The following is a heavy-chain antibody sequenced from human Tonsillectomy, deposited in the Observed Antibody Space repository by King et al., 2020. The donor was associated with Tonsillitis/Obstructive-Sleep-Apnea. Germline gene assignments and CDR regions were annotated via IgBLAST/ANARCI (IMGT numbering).Heavy chain of an antibody. J-gene: IGHJ4*02. CDR1: GFSLSNAEMG. Sequence: VTLKESGPVLVKPTETLTLTCTVSGFSLSNAEMGVTWIRQPPGKALEWLAHIFSNDEKSYCTSLKSRLTISKDTSKSQVVLSMTNMDPVDTATYYCARISYYFYYFDYWGQGTLVTVSS. CDR2: IFSNDEK. V-gene: IGHV2-26*01. CDR3: ARISYYFYYFDY. D-gene: IGHD3-10*01.